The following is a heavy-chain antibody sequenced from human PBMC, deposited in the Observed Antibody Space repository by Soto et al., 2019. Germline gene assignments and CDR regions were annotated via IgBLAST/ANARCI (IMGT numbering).Heavy chain of an antibody. CDR1: GFTFSSYG. D-gene: IGHD2-15*01. Sequence: GGSLRLSCAASGFTFSSYGMHWVRQAPGKGLEWVAVIWYDGSNKYYADSVKGRFTISRDNSKNTLYLQMNSLRAEDTAVYYCARDSAVVTATISYFDHWGQGTLVTVSS. CDR2: IWYDGSNK. CDR3: ARDSAVVTATISYFDH. J-gene: IGHJ4*02. V-gene: IGHV3-33*01.